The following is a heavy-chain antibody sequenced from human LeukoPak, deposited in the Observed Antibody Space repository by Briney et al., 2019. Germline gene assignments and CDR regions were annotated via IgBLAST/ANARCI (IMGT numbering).Heavy chain of an antibody. Sequence: ETLSLPCTVSGGSISTSNYYWGWIRQPPGQGLEWIGNIFYSGSTYYSPSLRSRVNISIDKSKNQFSLRLSSVTAADTAMYYCARDRREGADFWGQGTLVTVSS. CDR1: GGSISTSNYY. D-gene: IGHD6-6*01. CDR2: IFYSGST. CDR3: ARDRREGADF. V-gene: IGHV4-39*07. J-gene: IGHJ4*02.